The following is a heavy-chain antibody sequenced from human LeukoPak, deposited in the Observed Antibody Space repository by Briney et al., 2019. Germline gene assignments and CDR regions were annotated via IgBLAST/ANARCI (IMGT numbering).Heavy chain of an antibody. V-gene: IGHV3-48*03. J-gene: IGHJ3*02. CDR3: ARIRPGSTDAFDI. CDR1: GFTFSSYE. Sequence: GGSLRLSCAASGFTFSSYEMNWVRQAPGKGLEWVSYISSSGSTIYYADSVKGRFTISRDNAKNSLYLQMNSLRAEDTAVYYCARIRPGSTDAFDIWGQGSMVTVSS. CDR2: ISSSGSTI. D-gene: IGHD6-13*01.